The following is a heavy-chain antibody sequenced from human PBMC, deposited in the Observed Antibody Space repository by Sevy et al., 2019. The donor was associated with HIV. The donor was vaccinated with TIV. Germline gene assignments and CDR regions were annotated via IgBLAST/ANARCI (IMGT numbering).Heavy chain of an antibody. D-gene: IGHD3-16*01. Sequence: GGSLRLSCEASGFTFNNFPIHWVRQAPGKGLEWVAVVSFDGGSKYYADSVRGRFTVSRDNSKNTVYLQLNSLRAEDTAVYYCVRERARSITFDIWGQGTMVTVSS. CDR3: VRERARSITFDI. J-gene: IGHJ3*02. V-gene: IGHV3-30-3*01. CDR1: GFTFNNFP. CDR2: VSFDGGSK.